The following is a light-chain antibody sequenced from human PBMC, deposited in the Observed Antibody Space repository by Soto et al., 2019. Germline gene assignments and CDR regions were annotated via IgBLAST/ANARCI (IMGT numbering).Light chain of an antibody. CDR3: CSSVGSYTWV. CDR2: DFS. CDR1: SSDVGGFNY. V-gene: IGLV2-11*01. J-gene: IGLJ2*01. Sequence: QSALTQPRSVSGYPGQSVTISCTGPSSDVGGFNYVSWFQQHPGKAPKLMIYDFSERPSGVPDRFSGSKSGNTASLTISGLQAADEDDYYCCSSVGSYTWVFGGGTKVTVL.